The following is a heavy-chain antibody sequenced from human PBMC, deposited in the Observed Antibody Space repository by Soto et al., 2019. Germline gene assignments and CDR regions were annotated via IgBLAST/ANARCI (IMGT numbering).Heavy chain of an antibody. V-gene: IGHV4-59*01. Sequence: PSETLSLTCTVSGGSISSYYWSWIRQPPGKGLEWIGYIYHSGSTNYNPSLKSRVTISVDTSKNQFSLKLTSVTAADTVVYYCARVGYYDSSGYYYFDYWGQGTLVTVSS. CDR1: GGSISSYY. D-gene: IGHD3-22*01. J-gene: IGHJ4*02. CDR2: IYHSGST. CDR3: ARVGYYDSSGYYYFDY.